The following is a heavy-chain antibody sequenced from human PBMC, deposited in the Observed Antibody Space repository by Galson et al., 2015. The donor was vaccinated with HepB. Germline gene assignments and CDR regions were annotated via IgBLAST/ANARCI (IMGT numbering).Heavy chain of an antibody. V-gene: IGHV4-30-2*01. CDR2: IYHSGST. CDR1: GGSISSGTYS. CDR3: ARVHTGPSMSWFDP. J-gene: IGHJ5*02. Sequence: TLSLTCAVSGGSISSGTYSWSWIRQPPGRGLEWIGYIYHSGSTYYNPSLKSRVSISVDRSKNQFSLELSSVTAAATAVYYCARVHTGPSMSWFDPWGQGTLLTVSS. D-gene: IGHD2/OR15-2a*01.